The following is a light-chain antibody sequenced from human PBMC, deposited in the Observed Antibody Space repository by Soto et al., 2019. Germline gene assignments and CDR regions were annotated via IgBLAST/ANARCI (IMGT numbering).Light chain of an antibody. CDR1: QSISSW. J-gene: IGKJ1*01. V-gene: IGKV1-5*03. Sequence: DIQMTQSPSTLSASVGDRVTITCRASQSISSWLAWYQQKPGKAPKLLIYKASSLESGVPSRFSGSGSGTEFTLTISSLQPDAFATYYCQQYNSYLTWTFGQGTKVEIK. CDR2: KAS. CDR3: QQYNSYLTWT.